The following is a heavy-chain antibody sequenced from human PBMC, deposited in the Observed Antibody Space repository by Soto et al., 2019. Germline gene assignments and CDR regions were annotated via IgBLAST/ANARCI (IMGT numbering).Heavy chain of an antibody. D-gene: IGHD2-15*01. CDR3: ARGGGCSGGSCNFDY. CDR1: GFTFSSYW. Sequence: GGSLRLSCAASGFTFSSYWMHWVRQVPGKGLVWVSHINSDGSSTTYADSVKGRFTISRDNAKNTLYLQMNSLRAEDTAVYYCARGGGCSGGSCNFDYWGQGTLVTVSS. J-gene: IGHJ4*02. V-gene: IGHV3-74*01. CDR2: INSDGSST.